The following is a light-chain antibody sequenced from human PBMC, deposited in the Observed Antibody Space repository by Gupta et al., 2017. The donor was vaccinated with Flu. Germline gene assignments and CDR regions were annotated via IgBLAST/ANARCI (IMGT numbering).Light chain of an antibody. CDR2: EVT. J-gene: IGLJ2*01. CDR1: SSDIGGSNS. V-gene: IGLV2-14*03. CDR3: SSYTTTNTLVL. Sequence: SALTQPASVSGSPGQSITISCTGTSSDIGGSNSVSWYQQHPGKAPKLLIFEVTNRPSGVSARFSGSKSGNTASLTISGLQTEDEADYYCSSYTTTNTLVLFGGGTQLTVL.